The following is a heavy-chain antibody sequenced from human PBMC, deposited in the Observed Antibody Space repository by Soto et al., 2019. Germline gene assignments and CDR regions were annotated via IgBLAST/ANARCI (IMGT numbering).Heavy chain of an antibody. CDR2: ISYDGRDK. Sequence: QVQLVESGGGVVQPGRSLRLSCAASGFTFNNYGMHWVRQAPGKGLEWVAVISYDGRDKHYLDSVKGRFTVSRDNSKNTLDLQMNNLRTDDTAVYYCFKEKRGYSYGEHWGQGTLVTVSS. V-gene: IGHV3-30*18. CDR3: FKEKRGYSYGEH. D-gene: IGHD5-18*01. J-gene: IGHJ4*02. CDR1: GFTFNNYG.